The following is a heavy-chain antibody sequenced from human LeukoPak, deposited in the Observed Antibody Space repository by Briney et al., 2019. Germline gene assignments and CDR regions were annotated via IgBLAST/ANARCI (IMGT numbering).Heavy chain of an antibody. V-gene: IGHV3-74*01. CDR2: ISPDGSGT. CDR3: TRDRYSVGDI. D-gene: IGHD3-16*02. Sequence: GGSLRLSCAASGFTFSSSPMHWVRQTPGKGLVWVSRISPDGSGTTYADSVKGRFTSSRDNAKNTLYLQMNSLSVEDTALYYCTRDRYSVGDIWGQGTLVTVSS. CDR1: GFTFSSSP. J-gene: IGHJ3*02.